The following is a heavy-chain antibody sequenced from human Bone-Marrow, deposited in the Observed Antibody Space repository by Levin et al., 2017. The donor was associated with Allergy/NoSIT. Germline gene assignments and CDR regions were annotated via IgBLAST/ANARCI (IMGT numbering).Heavy chain of an antibody. Sequence: GESLKISCAASGFTFSSYSMNWVRQAPGKGLEWVSSISSSSSYIYYADSVKGRFTISRDNAKNSLYLQMNSLRAEDTAVYYCARDNYCSSTSCYYNWFDPWGQGTLVTVSS. CDR2: ISSSSSYI. V-gene: IGHV3-21*01. CDR3: ARDNYCSSTSCYYNWFDP. J-gene: IGHJ5*02. D-gene: IGHD2-2*01. CDR1: GFTFSSYS.